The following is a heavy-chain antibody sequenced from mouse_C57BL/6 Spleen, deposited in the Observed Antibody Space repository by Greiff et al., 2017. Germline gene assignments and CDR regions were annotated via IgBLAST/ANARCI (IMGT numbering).Heavy chain of an antibody. CDR2: ISGGGGNT. CDR3: ARQEWDWYFDF. Sequence: EVQLVESGGGLVKPGGSLKLSCAASGFTFSSYTMSWVRQTPEKRLAWVATISGGGGNTYYPDSVKGRFTFSRDNAKHTLYLQMSSLRSEDSALYFCARQEWDWYFDFWGTGTTVTVSS. J-gene: IGHJ1*03. CDR1: GFTFSSYT. V-gene: IGHV5-9*01. D-gene: IGHD1-3*01.